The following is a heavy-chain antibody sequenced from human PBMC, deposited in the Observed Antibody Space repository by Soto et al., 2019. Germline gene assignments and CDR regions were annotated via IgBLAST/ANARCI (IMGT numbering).Heavy chain of an antibody. CDR2: ISYDGSNK. CDR1: GFTFSNNA. J-gene: IGHJ6*02. CDR3: ARGTTTSAFSAMDV. D-gene: IGHD1-1*01. V-gene: IGHV3-30-3*01. Sequence: QVQLVESGGGVVQPGRSLRLFCAASGFTFSNNAMDWVRQAPGKGLEWVADISYDGSNKYIAESVKGRFTISRDNSKNTLFLQMNSLRAEDTAVYYCARGTTTSAFSAMDVWGQGTTVTVSS.